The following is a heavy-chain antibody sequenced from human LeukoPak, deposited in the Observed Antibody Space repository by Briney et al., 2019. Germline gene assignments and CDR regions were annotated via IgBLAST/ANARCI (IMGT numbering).Heavy chain of an antibody. V-gene: IGHV3-30-3*01. J-gene: IGHJ3*02. CDR2: ISYDGSNK. CDR3: ARAVYYDSGGYYWGAFDI. D-gene: IGHD3-22*01. Sequence: GRPLRLPCAASGFSFSGYAMHWVRQAPGKGLEWVALISYDGSNKYYADSVKGRFTISRDNSKKTLYLQMNSLRAEDTALYYCARAVYYDSGGYYWGAFDIWGQGTMVTVSS. CDR1: GFSFSGYA.